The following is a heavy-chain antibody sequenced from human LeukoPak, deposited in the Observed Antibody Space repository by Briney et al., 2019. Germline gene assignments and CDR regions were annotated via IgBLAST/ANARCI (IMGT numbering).Heavy chain of an antibody. CDR3: ARGGKLRYFDWLPKTYYYYYMDV. CDR2: INPNSGGT. V-gene: IGHV1-2*02. Sequence: GASVKVSCKASGYTFTSYYMHWVRQAPGQGLEWMGWINPNSGGTNYAQKFQGRVTMTRDTSISTAYMELSRLRSDDTAVYYCARGGKLRYFDWLPKTYYYYYMDVWGKGTTVTVSS. D-gene: IGHD3-9*01. CDR1: GYTFTSYY. J-gene: IGHJ6*03.